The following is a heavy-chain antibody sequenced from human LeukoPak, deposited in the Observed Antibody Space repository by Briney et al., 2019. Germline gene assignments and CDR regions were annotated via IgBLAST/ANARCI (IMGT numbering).Heavy chain of an antibody. V-gene: IGHV4-59*08. J-gene: IGHJ4*02. Sequence: SETLSLTCKVSGDSIRSDYWSWIRQPPGEGLEWIGYINHGGSTSYNPSLKSRVTMSVDTSKNQFSLKLSSVTAADTAVYYCARHSSDYYGPFDYWGQGTLVTVSS. D-gene: IGHD4-17*01. CDR3: ARHSSDYYGPFDY. CDR2: INHGGST. CDR1: GDSIRSDY.